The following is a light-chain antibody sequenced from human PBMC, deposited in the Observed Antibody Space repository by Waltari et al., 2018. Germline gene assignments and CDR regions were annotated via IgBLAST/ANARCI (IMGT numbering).Light chain of an antibody. Sequence: DIQTTRSPSSLSASVGDRVTITCRASQSISSYLNWYQQKPGKAPKLLIYAAFSLQSGVPSRFRGSGSGTDFTLTISSLQPEDFATYYCQQSYSLGYTFGQGTKLEIK. CDR1: QSISSY. CDR2: AAF. CDR3: QQSYSLGYT. V-gene: IGKV1-39*01. J-gene: IGKJ2*01.